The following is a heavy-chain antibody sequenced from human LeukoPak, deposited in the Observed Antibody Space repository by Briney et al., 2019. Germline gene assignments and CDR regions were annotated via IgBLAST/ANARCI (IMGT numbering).Heavy chain of an antibody. D-gene: IGHD1-26*01. V-gene: IGHV1-69*05. J-gene: IGHJ4*02. CDR3: ASLRGSYLDY. CDR1: GGTFSSYA. CDR2: IIPIFGTA. Sequence: SVKVSCKASGGTFSSYAISWVRQAPGQGLEWMGGIIPIFGTANYAQKFPGRVTITTDESTSTAYMELSSLRSEDTAVYYCASLRGSYLDYWGQGTLVTVSS.